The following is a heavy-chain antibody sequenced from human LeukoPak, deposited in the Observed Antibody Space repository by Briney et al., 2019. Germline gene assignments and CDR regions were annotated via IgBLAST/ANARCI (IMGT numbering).Heavy chain of an antibody. V-gene: IGHV3-7*01. J-gene: IGHJ4*02. CDR3: VRVGRDGYTIDY. D-gene: IGHD5-24*01. Sequence: PGGSLRLSCAASGFTFSTSWMGWVRQAPGKGLEWVANIKQDGSERYYVDSVKGRFTISRDNAKNSLYLQMNSLRAEDTAVYYCVRVGRDGYTIDYWGQGTLVTVSS. CDR2: IKQDGSER. CDR1: GFTFSTSW.